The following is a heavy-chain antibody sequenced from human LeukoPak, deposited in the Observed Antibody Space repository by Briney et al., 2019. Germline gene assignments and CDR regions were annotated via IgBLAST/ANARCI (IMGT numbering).Heavy chain of an antibody. CDR3: ASSFEGNWFDP. J-gene: IGHJ5*02. V-gene: IGHV4-59*01. Sequence: SETLSLTCTVSGGSISSYYWSWIRQPPGKGLEWIGYIYYSGSTNYNPSLKSRVTISVDTSKNQSSLKLSSVAAADTAVYYCASSFEGNWFDPWGQGTLVTVSS. CDR2: IYYSGST. CDR1: GGSISSYY. D-gene: IGHD3-3*02.